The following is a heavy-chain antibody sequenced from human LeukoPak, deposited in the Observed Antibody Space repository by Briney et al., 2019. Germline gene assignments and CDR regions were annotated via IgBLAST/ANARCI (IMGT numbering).Heavy chain of an antibody. CDR3: ARAVAAAVIDY. V-gene: IGHV3-53*05. CDR2: IYSGGTT. J-gene: IGHJ4*02. D-gene: IGHD6-13*01. CDR1: GFTVINNY. Sequence: PGGSLRLSCAASGFTVINNYMTWVRQAPGKGLEWVSVIYSGGTTHYADSVKGRFTISRDNAKKSLYLHMNSLIAEDMAVYYCARAVAAAVIDYWGQGTLVTVSS.